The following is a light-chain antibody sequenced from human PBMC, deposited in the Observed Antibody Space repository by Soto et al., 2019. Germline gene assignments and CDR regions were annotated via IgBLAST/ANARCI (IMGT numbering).Light chain of an antibody. CDR1: SGHSSYI. CDR3: ETWDSNTVV. V-gene: IGLV4-60*03. CDR2: LEGSGSY. J-gene: IGLJ2*01. Sequence: VVTQSSSASASLGSSVKLTCTLSSGHSSYIIAWHQQQPGKAPRYLMKLEGSGSYNKGSGVPDRFSGSSSGADRYLTISNLQSEDEADYYCETWDSNTVVFGGGTKLTVL.